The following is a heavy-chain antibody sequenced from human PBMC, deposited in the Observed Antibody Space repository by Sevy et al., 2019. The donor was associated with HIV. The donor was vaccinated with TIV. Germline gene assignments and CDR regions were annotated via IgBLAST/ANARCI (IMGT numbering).Heavy chain of an antibody. V-gene: IGHV1-18*01. CDR1: GYIFSNYE. CDR2: INPYDGDT. J-gene: IGHJ4*02. CDR3: VRGRAPGIIMFHFEY. Sequence: ASVKVSCKTSGYIFSNYEINWVRQAPGQGLEWMGWINPYDGDTTYAQKFRGRVRMTTHTSTRTAYMELSGLTSDDAGGYYCVRGRAPGIIMFHFEYLAEGTRVTVSS. D-gene: IGHD3-3*02.